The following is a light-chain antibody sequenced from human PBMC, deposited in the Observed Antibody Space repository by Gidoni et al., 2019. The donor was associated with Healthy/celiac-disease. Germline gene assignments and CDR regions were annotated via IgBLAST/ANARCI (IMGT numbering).Light chain of an antibody. CDR3: QSYDSSLSGNVV. J-gene: IGLJ2*01. Sequence: QSVLTQPPSVSGAPGQRVTISCTGSSSNIGAGYDVHWYQQLPGTAPKLLIAGNSNRLSGVPDRFSGSKSGTSASLAITGLQAEDEADYYCQSYDSSLSGNVVFGGGTKLTVL. CDR1: SSNIGAGYD. V-gene: IGLV1-40*01. CDR2: GNS.